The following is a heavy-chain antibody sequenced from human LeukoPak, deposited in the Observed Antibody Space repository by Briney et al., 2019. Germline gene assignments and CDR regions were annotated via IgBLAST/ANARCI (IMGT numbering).Heavy chain of an antibody. CDR2: IYYGGST. V-gene: IGHV4-59*01. CDR3: ASSYYDSSGPNY. J-gene: IGHJ4*02. D-gene: IGHD3-22*01. Sequence: SETLSLTCTVSGGSISSYYWSWIRQPPGKGLEWIGYIYYGGSTNYNPSLKSRVTISVDTSKNQFSLKLRSVTAADTAVYYCASSYYDSSGPNYWGQGTLVTVSS. CDR1: GGSISSYY.